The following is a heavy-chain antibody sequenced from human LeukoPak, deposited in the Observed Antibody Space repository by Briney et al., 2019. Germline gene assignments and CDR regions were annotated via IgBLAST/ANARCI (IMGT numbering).Heavy chain of an antibody. CDR2: IIPIFGTA. D-gene: IGHD2-21*02. CDR3: ARYPQPPYCGGDCLALDV. Sequence: GASVKVSCKASGGTFSSYAISWVRQAPGQGLEWMGGIIPIFGTANYAQKFQGRVTITADESTSTAYMELSSLRSEDTAVYYCARYPQPPYCGGDCLALDVWGQGTTVTVSS. J-gene: IGHJ6*02. CDR1: GGTFSSYA. V-gene: IGHV1-69*13.